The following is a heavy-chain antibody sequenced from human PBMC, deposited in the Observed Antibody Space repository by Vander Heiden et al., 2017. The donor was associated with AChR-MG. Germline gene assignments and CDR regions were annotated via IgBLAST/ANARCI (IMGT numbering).Heavy chain of an antibody. V-gene: IGHV3-74*01. Sequence: EVQLVESGGGLVQPGGSLRLSCAAPGITFSNYRMVWVRQAPGKRLVWVSGINSDGSRRSYADSVKGRFTISRDNAKNTGYLQMNSLRAEDTAVYYCAGVDGERDYWGQGTLVTVSS. D-gene: IGHD2-21*01. J-gene: IGHJ4*02. CDR3: AGVDGERDY. CDR1: GITFSNYR. CDR2: INSDGSRR.